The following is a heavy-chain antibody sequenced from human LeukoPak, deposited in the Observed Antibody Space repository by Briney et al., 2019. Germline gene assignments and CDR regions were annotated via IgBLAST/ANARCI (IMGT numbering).Heavy chain of an antibody. CDR2: ISDNGDST. J-gene: IGHJ4*02. CDR3: ARVGLSYDYGDY. D-gene: IGHD3-16*02. CDR1: GFTFSNYA. Sequence: TGGSLRLSCAASGFTFSNYAMHWVRQAPGKGLEYVSGISDNGDSTYYANSVKGRFTISRDNSKNTLYLQMDSLRAEDMAVYYCARVGLSYDYGDYWGQGTLVTVSS. V-gene: IGHV3-64*01.